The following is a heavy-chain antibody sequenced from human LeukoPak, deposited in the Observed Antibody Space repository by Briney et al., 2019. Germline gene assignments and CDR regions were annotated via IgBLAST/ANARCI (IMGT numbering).Heavy chain of an antibody. CDR2: IIVCSGQT. CDR3: AAGDTLVRGVIIPFAP. V-gene: IGHV1-58*01. Sequence: GTSVKVSCKASGFTLINSAVQWVRQARGQRLEWVGWIIVCSGQTRYAQKFQERVTITRDMSTSTAFLELSSLRSEDSAVYYCAAGDTLVRGVIIPFAPWGQGTLVTVSS. CDR1: GFTLINSA. J-gene: IGHJ5*02. D-gene: IGHD3-10*01.